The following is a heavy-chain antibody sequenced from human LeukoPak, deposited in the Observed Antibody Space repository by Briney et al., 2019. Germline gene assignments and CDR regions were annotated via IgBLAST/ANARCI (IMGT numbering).Heavy chain of an antibody. CDR2: VTSYNGDT. D-gene: IGHD3-9*01. Sequence: ASVKVSCKASGYTFNNYGISWVRQAPGQGLEWMRWVTSYNGDTNYAQKFQGRVTMSTDTSTSTAYMELRSLRSDDTAIYYCARDWHILTGRNCFDPWGQGTLVTVSS. CDR3: ARDWHILTGRNCFDP. CDR1: GYTFNNYG. V-gene: IGHV1-18*01. J-gene: IGHJ5*02.